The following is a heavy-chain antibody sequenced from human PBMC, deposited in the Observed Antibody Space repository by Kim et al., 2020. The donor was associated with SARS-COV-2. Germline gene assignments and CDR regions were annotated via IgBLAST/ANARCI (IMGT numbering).Heavy chain of an antibody. Sequence: AEKFQGIVTMTRDTSTSTVYMELSSLRSEDTAVYYCARGGIAARFYGMDVWGQGTTVTISS. V-gene: IGHV1-46*01. D-gene: IGHD6-6*01. J-gene: IGHJ6*02. CDR3: ARGGIAARFYGMDV.